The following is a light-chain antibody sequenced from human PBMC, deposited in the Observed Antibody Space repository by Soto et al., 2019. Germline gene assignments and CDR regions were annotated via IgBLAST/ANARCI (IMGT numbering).Light chain of an antibody. V-gene: IGKV3-20*01. CDR3: QQYGSSPYT. Sequence: ENVLTQSPGTLYLSPGEIATLSCRASQSVSSSFLAWFQQKPCQAPRLIIYGASTRGSGIPDRFSGSGSGTDFTLTISRLEPEDFAVYYCQQYGSSPYTFGQGTKLEIK. CDR2: GAS. J-gene: IGKJ2*01. CDR1: QSVSSSF.